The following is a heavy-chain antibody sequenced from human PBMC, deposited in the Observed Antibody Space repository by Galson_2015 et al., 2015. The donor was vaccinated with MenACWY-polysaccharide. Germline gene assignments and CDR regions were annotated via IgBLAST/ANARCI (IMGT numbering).Heavy chain of an antibody. CDR2: IQYDGSKI. CDR1: GSRFSSSG. V-gene: IGHV3-33*01. J-gene: IGHJ3*02. D-gene: IGHD6-13*01. CDR3: AREGSRIVFHAFDT. Sequence: SLRLSCAASGSRFSSSGMHWVRQAPGKGLEWVAVIQYDGSKIVYADSVKGPFTISRDNSKNTLFLEMNSLGAEDTAVYYCAREGSRIVFHAFDTWGQGTMVTVSS.